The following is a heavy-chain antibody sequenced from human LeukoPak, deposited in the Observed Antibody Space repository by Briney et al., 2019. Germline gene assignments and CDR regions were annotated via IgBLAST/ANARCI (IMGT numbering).Heavy chain of an antibody. V-gene: IGHV3-23*01. D-gene: IGHD2-2*02. CDR3: AKGSRGYTNYYFDY. J-gene: IGHJ4*02. Sequence: GGSLRLSCTSSEFSFSGYAMIWVRQAPGKGLELVSTISGSGASTFYADSVRGRFITSKDIPSNIVYLQMNSLRAEDTAVYYCAKGSRGYTNYYFDYWGQGTLVTVSS. CDR2: ISGSGAST. CDR1: EFSFSGYA.